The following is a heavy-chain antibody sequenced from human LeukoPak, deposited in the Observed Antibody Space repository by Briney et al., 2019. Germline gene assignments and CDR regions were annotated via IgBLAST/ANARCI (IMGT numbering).Heavy chain of an antibody. Sequence: PGRSLRLSCAASGFTFSSYGMHWVRQAPGKGLGWVAVIWYDGSNKYYADSVKGRFTISRDNSKNTLYLQMNSLRAEDTAVYYCAREQGRPSNGPNDYWGQGTLVTVSS. D-gene: IGHD3-10*01. J-gene: IGHJ4*02. V-gene: IGHV3-33*01. CDR2: IWYDGSNK. CDR3: AREQGRPSNGPNDY. CDR1: GFTFSSYG.